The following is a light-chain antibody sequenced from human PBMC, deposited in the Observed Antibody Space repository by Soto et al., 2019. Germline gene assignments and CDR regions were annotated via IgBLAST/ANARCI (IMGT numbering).Light chain of an antibody. V-gene: IGLV1-40*01. CDR3: PSYDSSLGGSKGV. Sequence: QAVVTQPPSMSGAPGQRVTISCTGSSSDIGAGYDVHWYQQFPGTAPKLLIYSNINRPSGVPDRFSGSKSGTSASLAITGLQAEHEADYYCPSYDSSLGGSKGVFGGGTKLTVL. CDR1: SSDIGAGYD. CDR2: SNI. J-gene: IGLJ3*02.